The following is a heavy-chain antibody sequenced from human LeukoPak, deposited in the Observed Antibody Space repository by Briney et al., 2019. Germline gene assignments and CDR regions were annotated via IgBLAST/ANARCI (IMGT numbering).Heavy chain of an antibody. J-gene: IGHJ5*02. CDR2: IYYSGST. CDR1: GASISNYY. D-gene: IGHD3-10*01. Sequence: SETLSLTCTVSGASISNYYWTWIRQPPGKGLEWIGYIYYSGSTNYRPSLKSRVTMSVDTSKNQFSLKLSSVTAADTAVYSCARGSVRGEFDPWGQGTLVTVSS. CDR3: ARGSVRGEFDP. V-gene: IGHV4-59*01.